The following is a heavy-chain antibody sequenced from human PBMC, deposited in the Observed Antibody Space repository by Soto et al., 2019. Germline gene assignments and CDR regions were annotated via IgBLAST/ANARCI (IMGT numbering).Heavy chain of an antibody. CDR1: GYAFSSYG. CDR2: ISGYNGNT. Sequence: ASVKVSCKASGYAFSSYGFSWVRQAPGQGLEWMGWISGYNGNTNYAQKLQGRVTMTTDTSTSTAYMELRSLRSDDTAVYYCARDVGYGLIDYWGQGTLVTVSS. J-gene: IGHJ4*02. V-gene: IGHV1-18*01. D-gene: IGHD5-18*01. CDR3: ARDVGYGLIDY.